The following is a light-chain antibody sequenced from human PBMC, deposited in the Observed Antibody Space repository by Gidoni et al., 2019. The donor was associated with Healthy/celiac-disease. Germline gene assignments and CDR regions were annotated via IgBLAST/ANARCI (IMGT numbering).Light chain of an antibody. CDR2: LGS. Sequence: DSAVTQSALYLPVTPGEPASISCRSSQSLLHSNGYNYLDWYLQKPGQSPQLLIYLGSNRASGVPDRFSGSGSGTDFTLKISRVEAEDVGVYYCMQALQTRTFXQXTKVEIK. V-gene: IGKV2-28*01. CDR1: QSLLHSNGYNY. CDR3: MQALQTRT. J-gene: IGKJ1*01.